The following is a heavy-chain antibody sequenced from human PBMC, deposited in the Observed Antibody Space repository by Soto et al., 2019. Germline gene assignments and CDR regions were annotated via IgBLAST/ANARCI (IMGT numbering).Heavy chain of an antibody. V-gene: IGHV3-33*03. CDR3: ARRGCVKGVCYNSYAM. CDR2: IWYHGGNE. Sequence: QVQLVESGGGVVQPGRSLRLSCAVSGFTFSDFGMHWVRQAPGKGLEWVALIWYHGGNEEYADSVKGRFSISRDNSKNTLSLQMDSLRAEDTAVYYCARRGCVKGVCYNSYAMWGQGTMVTVSS. J-gene: IGHJ3*02. D-gene: IGHD2-8*01. CDR1: GFTFSDFG.